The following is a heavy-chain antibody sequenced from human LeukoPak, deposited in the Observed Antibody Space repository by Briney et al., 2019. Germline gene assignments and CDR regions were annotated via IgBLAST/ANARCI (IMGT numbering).Heavy chain of an antibody. J-gene: IGHJ4*02. Sequence: PGGSLRLSCAASAFTFSTYGLHWVRQATDKGLEWVACIRYDGNTEYYADSVKGRFTISRDNPKNTLYLQINSLRAEDTAVYYCAKDRVPFEYSGSSVDYWGRGTLVTVSS. V-gene: IGHV3-30*02. CDR2: IRYDGNTE. D-gene: IGHD6-6*01. CDR3: AKDRVPFEYSGSSVDY. CDR1: AFTFSTYG.